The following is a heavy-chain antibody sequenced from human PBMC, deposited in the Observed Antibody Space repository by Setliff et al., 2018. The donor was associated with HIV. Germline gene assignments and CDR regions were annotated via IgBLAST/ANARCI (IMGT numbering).Heavy chain of an antibody. CDR1: GYTFTSYA. CDR3: ARGRAAAVNKAGYYYYMDV. CDR2: INTNTGNP. V-gene: IGHV7-4-1*02. Sequence: ASVKVSCKASGYTFTSYAMNWVRQAPGQGLEWMGWINTNTGNPTYAQGFTGRFAFSLDTSVSTAYLQISSLKAEDTAVYYCARGRAAAVNKAGYYYYMDVWGKGTTVTVSS. D-gene: IGHD6-13*01. J-gene: IGHJ6*03.